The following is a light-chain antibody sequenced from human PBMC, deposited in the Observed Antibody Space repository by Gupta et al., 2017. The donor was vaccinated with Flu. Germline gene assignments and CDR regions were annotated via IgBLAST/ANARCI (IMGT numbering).Light chain of an antibody. CDR2: WAS. CDR1: QSVLHSSDNRNF. V-gene: IGKV4-1*01. Sequence: DIVMTQSPDSLIVSLGERATINCKSSQSVLHSSDNRNFLAWYQQKPGQSPKLLIHWASTRESGVPDRFSGSGSGTDFTLAISSLQAEDVALYYCLQYHSTPLTFGGGTKVEIK. J-gene: IGKJ4*01. CDR3: LQYHSTPLT.